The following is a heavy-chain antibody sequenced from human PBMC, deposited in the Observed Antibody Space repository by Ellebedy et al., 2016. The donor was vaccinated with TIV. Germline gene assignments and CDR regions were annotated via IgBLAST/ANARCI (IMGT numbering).Heavy chain of an antibody. V-gene: IGHV3-66*01. CDR1: GFTVSSNY. J-gene: IGHJ4*02. D-gene: IGHD1-26*01. CDR2: IYSGGST. CDR3: AREHSGEYYVYFDY. Sequence: GGSLRLXXAASGFTVSSNYMSWVRQAPGKGLEWVSVIYSGGSTYYADSVKGRFTISRDNSKNTLYLQMNSLRAEDTAVYYCAREHSGEYYVYFDYWGQGTLVTVSS.